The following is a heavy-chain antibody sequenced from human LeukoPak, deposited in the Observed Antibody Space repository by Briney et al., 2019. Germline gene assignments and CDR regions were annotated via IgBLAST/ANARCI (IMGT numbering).Heavy chain of an antibody. D-gene: IGHD6-13*01. CDR3: ARVRRSSSWYDWFDP. CDR1: GGSFSGYY. V-gene: IGHV4-34*01. J-gene: IGHJ5*02. Sequence: SETLSLTCAVYGGSFSGYYWSWIRQPPGKGLEWIGGINHSGSTNYNPSLKSRVTISVDTSKNQFSLKLSSVTAADTAVYYCARVRRSSSWYDWFDPWGQGTLVTVSS. CDR2: INHSGST.